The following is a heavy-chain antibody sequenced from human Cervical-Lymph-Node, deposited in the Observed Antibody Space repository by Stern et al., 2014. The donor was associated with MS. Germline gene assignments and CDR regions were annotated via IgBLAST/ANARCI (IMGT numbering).Heavy chain of an antibody. V-gene: IGHV3-21*01. CDR2: IGRSGSHI. D-gene: IGHD2-15*01. CDR3: ATVGRGATRDDVFDI. CDR1: GFSFSSYS. J-gene: IGHJ3*02. Sequence: EVQLVESGGGLVKPGGSLRLSCAASGFSFSSYSMNWVRQTPGKGLEWVSSIGRSGSHIYYSDSVKGRFPISRDNANNLLYLQMNSLRVEDTAVYYCATVGRGATRDDVFDIWGQGTMVTVSS.